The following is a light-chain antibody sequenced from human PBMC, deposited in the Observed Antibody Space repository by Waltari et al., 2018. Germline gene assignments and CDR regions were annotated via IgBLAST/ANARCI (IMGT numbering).Light chain of an antibody. V-gene: IGKV1-27*01. Sequence: DIQMTQSPSSLSASVGDRVTITCRASQGISTFLAWYQQAPGKVTKLLSFGASTLQSWFPSRFSGSGSETDFTLTISNLQPEDVATYYCQEYNSDPLTFGGGTKVEV. CDR1: QGISTF. CDR2: GAS. CDR3: QEYNSDPLT. J-gene: IGKJ4*01.